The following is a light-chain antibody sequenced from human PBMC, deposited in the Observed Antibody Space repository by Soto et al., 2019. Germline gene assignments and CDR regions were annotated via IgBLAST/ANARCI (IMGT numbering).Light chain of an antibody. Sequence: ETVLTQSPATLSLSPGESATLSCRASESVTTYLAWYQKNPGQAPRLLIYDASVRATGIPARFSASGSGTDFTLTISSLEPEDFAVYYCQLSQQRSSWPPIAFGQGTRLEIK. V-gene: IGKV3-11*01. CDR3: QLSQQRSSWPPIA. J-gene: IGKJ5*01. CDR1: ESVTTY. CDR2: DAS.